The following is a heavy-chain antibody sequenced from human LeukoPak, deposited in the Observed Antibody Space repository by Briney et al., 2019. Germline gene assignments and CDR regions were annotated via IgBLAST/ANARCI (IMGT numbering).Heavy chain of an antibody. D-gene: IGHD5-24*01. J-gene: IGHJ4*02. CDR1: GFTFSNYA. Sequence: GGSLRLSCAASGFTFSNYALSWVRQAPGKGLEWVSDISGSGGSTYYADSVKGRFTISRDNSKGTVYLQMNSPRPEDTAVYYCAKDDAWLQYGNWGRGTLVTVSS. CDR2: ISGSGGST. V-gene: IGHV3-23*01. CDR3: AKDDAWLQYGN.